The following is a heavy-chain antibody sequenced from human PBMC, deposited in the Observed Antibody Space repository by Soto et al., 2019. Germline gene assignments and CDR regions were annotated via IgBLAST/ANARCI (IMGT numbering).Heavy chain of an antibody. CDR3: ARGSSGAVAGLFDY. Sequence: TSETLSLTCAVYGGSFSGYYWSWIRQPPGKGLEWIGEINHSGSTNYNPSLKSRVTISVDTSKNQFSLKLSSVTAADTAVYYCARGSSGAVAGLFDYWGQGTLVTVSS. CDR2: INHSGST. CDR1: GGSFSGYY. D-gene: IGHD6-19*01. V-gene: IGHV4-34*01. J-gene: IGHJ4*02.